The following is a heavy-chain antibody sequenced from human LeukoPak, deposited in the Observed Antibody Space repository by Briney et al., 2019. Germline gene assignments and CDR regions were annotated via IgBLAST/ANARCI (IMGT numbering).Heavy chain of an antibody. V-gene: IGHV5-51*01. J-gene: IGHJ4*02. Sequence: GESLQISCKGSGYSFSNYWIGWVRQMPGKGLEWMGIIYPGDSETRYSPSFQGQVTISADKSISTAYLQWSSLKASDTAMYYCARRTQQLVSKKNYFDYWGQGTLVTVSS. CDR3: ARRTQQLVSKKNYFDY. CDR1: GYSFSNYW. CDR2: IYPGDSET. D-gene: IGHD6-13*01.